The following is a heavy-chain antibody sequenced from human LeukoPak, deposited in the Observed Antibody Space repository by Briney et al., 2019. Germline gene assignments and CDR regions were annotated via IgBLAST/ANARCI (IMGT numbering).Heavy chain of an antibody. CDR2: ISADGKRP. V-gene: IGHV3-23*01. CDR1: GFTFSTYG. J-gene: IGHJ4*02. CDR3: AKESGSMRPFDY. Sequence: PGGSLRLSCAASGFTFSTYGMNWVRQAPGKGLEWVSAISADGKRPYYADSVKGRFTISRDNSKNTLYLQMNKLRAEDTAVYYCAKESGSMRPFDYWGQGTLVTVSS. D-gene: IGHD5-12*01.